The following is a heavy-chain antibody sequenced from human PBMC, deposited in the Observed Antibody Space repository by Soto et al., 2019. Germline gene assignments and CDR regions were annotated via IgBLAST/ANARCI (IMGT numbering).Heavy chain of an antibody. J-gene: IGHJ4*02. Sequence: SETLSLTGTVSGGSICSGGYFWSWIRQRPGKGLEWIGYMSYSGPNHYNPSLMSRATISVDMPENQFFLKLSSVTAADTAVYYCASRDTGTIVDYWGQGSLVTVSS. D-gene: IGHD1-7*01. CDR3: ASRDTGTIVDY. CDR1: GGSICSGGYF. CDR2: MSYSGPN. V-gene: IGHV4-31*03.